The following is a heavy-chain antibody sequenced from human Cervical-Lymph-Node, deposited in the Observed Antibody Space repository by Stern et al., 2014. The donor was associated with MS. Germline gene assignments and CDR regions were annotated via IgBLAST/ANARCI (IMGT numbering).Heavy chain of an antibody. Sequence: QVQLVQSGPEVKKPGASVRVSCKASGYTFSHYGIHWVRQAPGQGLEWMGWISANNGNTDYAQKFQGRVTMATDTPTTTAYMDLRSLRSDDTAVYYCARGHGFDPWGQGTLITVSS. V-gene: IGHV1-18*01. J-gene: IGHJ5*02. CDR2: ISANNGNT. CDR3: ARGHGFDP. CDR1: GYTFSHYG.